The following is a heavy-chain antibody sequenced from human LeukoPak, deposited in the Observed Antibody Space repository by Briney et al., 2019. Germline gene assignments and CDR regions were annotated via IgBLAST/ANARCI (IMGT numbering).Heavy chain of an antibody. CDR3: AKGGAQWLVGYYGMDV. J-gene: IGHJ6*02. CDR1: GFTFSNSG. D-gene: IGHD6-19*01. V-gene: IGHV3-30*18. CDR2: ISYDGRNK. Sequence: QPGRSLRLSCAASGFTFSNSGMHWVRQALGKGLEWVAVISYDGRNKYYADSVKGRFTISRDNSKNTLYLQMNSLRAEDTAVYYCAKGGAQWLVGYYGMDVWGQGTTVTVSS.